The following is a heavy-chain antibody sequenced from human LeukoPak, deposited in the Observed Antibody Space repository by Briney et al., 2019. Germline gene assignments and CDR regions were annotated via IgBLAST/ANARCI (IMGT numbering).Heavy chain of an antibody. Sequence: GGSLRLSCAASGFTVSSNYMNWVRQAPGKGLEWVSVIYSGGSTYYADSVKGRFTISRDNSKNTLYLQMNSLRAEDTAVYYCAKIAAAGTAVNWGQGTLVTVSS. V-gene: IGHV3-53*01. D-gene: IGHD6-13*01. J-gene: IGHJ4*02. CDR2: IYSGGST. CDR3: AKIAAAGTAVN. CDR1: GFTVSSNY.